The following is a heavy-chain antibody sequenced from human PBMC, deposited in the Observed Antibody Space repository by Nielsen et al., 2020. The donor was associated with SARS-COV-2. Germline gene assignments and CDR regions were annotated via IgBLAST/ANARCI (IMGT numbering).Heavy chain of an antibody. J-gene: IGHJ4*02. CDR1: GFPFSTYA. CDR2: INGGGGRT. CDR3: AKAFRSSDWLRAANDY. V-gene: IGHV3-23*01. D-gene: IGHD3-9*01. Sequence: ESLKISCAASGFPFSTYAMSWVRQAPGKGLEWGSGINGGGGRTHYADFVEGRFTISRDDSQNTLYLQMNSLRGEDTAVYYCAKAFRSSDWLRAANDYWGQGTLVTVSS.